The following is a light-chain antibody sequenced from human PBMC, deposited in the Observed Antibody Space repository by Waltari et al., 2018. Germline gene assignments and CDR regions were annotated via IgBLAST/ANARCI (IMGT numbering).Light chain of an antibody. J-gene: IGLJ2*01. CDR2: SNN. Sequence: QSLLTQPPSVSGTSGQSVTISCSGSRSNLGTNVVSWYQQLPGTAPKLLIHSNNKPPSGVPDRFSCSKSGTSASLAISGLQSEDEGDYYCSAWDDSLNGHMIFGGGTKLIVL. CDR1: RSNLGTNV. V-gene: IGLV1-44*01. CDR3: SAWDDSLNGHMI.